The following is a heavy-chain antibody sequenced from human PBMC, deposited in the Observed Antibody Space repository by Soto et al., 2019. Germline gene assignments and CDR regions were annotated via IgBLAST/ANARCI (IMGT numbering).Heavy chain of an antibody. V-gene: IGHV4-39*01. Sequence: SETLSLTCTVSGGSISSSSYYWGWIRQPPGKGLEWIGSIYYSGSTYYNPSLKSRVTISVDTSKNQFSLKLSSVTAADTAVYYCASYSSGWYLRGFDYWGQGTLVTVSS. D-gene: IGHD6-19*01. CDR2: IYYSGST. J-gene: IGHJ4*02. CDR3: ASYSSGWYLRGFDY. CDR1: GGSISSSSYY.